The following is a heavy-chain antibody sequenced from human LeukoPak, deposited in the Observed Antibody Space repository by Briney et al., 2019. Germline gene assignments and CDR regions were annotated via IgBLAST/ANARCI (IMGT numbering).Heavy chain of an antibody. CDR1: GGTFSSYA. J-gene: IGHJ3*02. Sequence: GASVKVSCKASGGTFSSYAISWVRQAPGQGLEWMGGIIPIFGTANYAQKFQGRVTITTDESTSTAYMELSSLRSEDTAVYYCVRYYDSSGYYPTDAFDIWGQGTMVTVSS. CDR2: IIPIFGTA. V-gene: IGHV1-69*05. D-gene: IGHD3-22*01. CDR3: VRYYDSSGYYPTDAFDI.